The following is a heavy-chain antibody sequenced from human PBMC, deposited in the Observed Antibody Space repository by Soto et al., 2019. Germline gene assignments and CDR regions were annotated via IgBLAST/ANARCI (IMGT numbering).Heavy chain of an antibody. D-gene: IGHD4-17*01. Sequence: SETLSLPCTVSAVSISPYYWSWIRQPPGKGLEWFGYSYYSGSTKYNPSLKSRVIISVDRTKNHFSLRLSSVTAADTAVYYCVRVGGYYGDYPNFDYWGQGTLVTVSS. CDR2: SYYSGST. V-gene: IGHV4-59*01. CDR1: AVSISPYY. J-gene: IGHJ4*02. CDR3: VRVGGYYGDYPNFDY.